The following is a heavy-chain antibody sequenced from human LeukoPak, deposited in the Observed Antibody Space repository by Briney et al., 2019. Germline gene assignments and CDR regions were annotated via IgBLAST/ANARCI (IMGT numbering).Heavy chain of an antibody. D-gene: IGHD6-19*01. CDR2: IYYSGST. Sequence: SETLSLTCTVSGGSISRSSYSWGWIRQPPGKGLEWIGSIYYSGSTYYNPSLKSRVTISVDTSKNQFSLKLSSVTAADTAVYYCARPNSSGWTPFDYWGQGTLVTVSS. V-gene: IGHV4-39*01. J-gene: IGHJ4*02. CDR1: GGSISRSSYS. CDR3: ARPNSSGWTPFDY.